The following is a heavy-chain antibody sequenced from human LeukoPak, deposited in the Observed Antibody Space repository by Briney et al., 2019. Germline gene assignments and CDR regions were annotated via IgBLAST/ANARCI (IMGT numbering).Heavy chain of an antibody. CDR2: IKSKTDGGTT. V-gene: IGHV3-15*01. CDR1: GFTFSSYA. D-gene: IGHD1-14*01. CDR3: TTEGTGDAFDI. J-gene: IGHJ3*02. Sequence: PGRSLRLSCAASGFTFSSYAMNWVRQAPGKGLEWVGRIKSKTDGGTTDYAAPVKGRFTISRDDSKNTLYLQMNSLKTEDTAVYYCTTEGTGDAFDIWGQGTMVTVSS.